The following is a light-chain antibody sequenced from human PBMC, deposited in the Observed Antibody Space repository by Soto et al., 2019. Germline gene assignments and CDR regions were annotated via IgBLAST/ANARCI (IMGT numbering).Light chain of an antibody. Sequence: ETALTQSPATLSLSPGERATLSCRASQSVNTELAWFQQKSGQAPRLLIYDASNRASGIPARFSGSGAGTDFTLTISSLEPEDFAIYYCQQRSNLITFGGGTKVEI. CDR3: QQRSNLIT. J-gene: IGKJ4*01. CDR1: QSVNTE. V-gene: IGKV3-11*01. CDR2: DAS.